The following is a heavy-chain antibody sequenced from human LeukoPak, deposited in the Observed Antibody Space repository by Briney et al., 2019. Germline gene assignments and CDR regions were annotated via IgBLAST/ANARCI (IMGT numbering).Heavy chain of an antibody. CDR1: GSNFASYW. D-gene: IGHD6-19*01. V-gene: IGHV5-51*01. CDR3: ARSSSGWSFDY. J-gene: IGHJ4*02. Sequence: GESLKISCKGSGSNFASYWIAWVRQMPGKGLEWMGIIHPADSDTRYSPSFQGQVTISADKSISTAYLQWSSLRASDTAMYYCARSSSGWSFDYWGQGTLVTVSS. CDR2: IHPADSDT.